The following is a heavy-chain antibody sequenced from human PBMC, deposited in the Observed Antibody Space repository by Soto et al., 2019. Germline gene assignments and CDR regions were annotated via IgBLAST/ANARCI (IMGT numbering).Heavy chain of an antibody. CDR1: GGSISSSSYY. CDR2: IYYSGST. J-gene: IGHJ3*02. CDR3: ARHVRFLEWLIYSAFDI. Sequence: QLQLQESGPGLVKPSETLSLTCTVSGGSISSSSYYWGWIRQPPGKGLEWIGSIYYSGSTYYNPSLKSRVTISVDTSKNQFSLKLSSVTAADTAVYYCARHVRFLEWLIYSAFDIWGQGTMVTVSS. V-gene: IGHV4-39*01. D-gene: IGHD3-3*01.